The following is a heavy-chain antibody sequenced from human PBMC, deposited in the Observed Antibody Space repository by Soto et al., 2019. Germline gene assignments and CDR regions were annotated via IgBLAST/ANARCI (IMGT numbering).Heavy chain of an antibody. Sequence: PGGSLRLSCVASGFTFISYAMRWVRQAPGKGLEWVSAIGSSGATTYYADSVKGRFTISRDNSKNTVYLQMNNLRAEDTAVYYCAKAFGTYYFDYWGQGTVVTVSS. CDR2: IGSSGATT. CDR1: GFTFISYA. D-gene: IGHD3-10*01. J-gene: IGHJ4*01. V-gene: IGHV3-23*01. CDR3: AKAFGTYYFDY.